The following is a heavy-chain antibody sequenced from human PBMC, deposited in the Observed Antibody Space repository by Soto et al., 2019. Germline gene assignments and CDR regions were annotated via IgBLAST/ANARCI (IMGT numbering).Heavy chain of an antibody. CDR2: NYHSGST. V-gene: IGHV4-4*02. J-gene: IGHJ3*01. CDR1: GGSISSSNW. Sequence: QVQLQESGPGLVKPSGTLSLTCAVSGGSISSSNWWSWVRQPPGKGREWIGENYHSGSTNYNPSLKTRVTVSVDKSKDQFSLKPSSVTAADTAVYYCARKPSGVKIRNAFDVWGQGTMVTVSS. D-gene: IGHD1-26*01. CDR3: ARKPSGVKIRNAFDV.